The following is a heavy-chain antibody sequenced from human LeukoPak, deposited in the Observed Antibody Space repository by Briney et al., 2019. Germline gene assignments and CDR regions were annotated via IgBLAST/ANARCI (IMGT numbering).Heavy chain of an antibody. CDR1: VYTFTSYG. D-gene: IGHD6-6*01. V-gene: IGHV1-18*01. Sequence: GASVKVSFTASVYTFTSYGISRVRQAPGQGLEWMGWISAYNGNTNYAKKLKGRVTMTTDTSTSTAYMELRSLRSDDTAVYYCARDPLVLGGKNWFDPWGQGTLVTVSS. J-gene: IGHJ5*02. CDR3: ARDPLVLGGKNWFDP. CDR2: ISAYNGNT.